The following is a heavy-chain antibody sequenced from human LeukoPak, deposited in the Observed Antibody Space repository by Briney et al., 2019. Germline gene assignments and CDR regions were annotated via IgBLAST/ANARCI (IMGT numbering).Heavy chain of an antibody. CDR3: ARAFEGGDDY. CDR1: GFTVSSNY. V-gene: IGHV3-66*01. CDR2: IYRGGST. J-gene: IGHJ4*02. D-gene: IGHD2-21*02. Sequence: GGSLRLSCAASGFTVSSNYMTWVRQAPGKGLEWVSVIYRGGSTYYADSVKGRFTISRDNSKNTLYLQMNSLRAEDTAVYYCARAFEGGDDYWGQGTLVTVSS.